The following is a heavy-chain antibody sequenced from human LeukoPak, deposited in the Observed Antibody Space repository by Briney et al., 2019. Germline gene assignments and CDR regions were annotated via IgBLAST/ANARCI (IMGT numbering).Heavy chain of an antibody. CDR1: GGTFSSYA. CDR3: ARWASSRVYWFDP. D-gene: IGHD3-16*01. V-gene: IGHV1-69*01. J-gene: IGHJ5*02. CDR2: IIPIFGTA. Sequence: SVKVSCKASGGTFSSYAISWVRQAPGQGLGWMGGIIPIFGTANYAQKFQGRVTITADESTSTAYMELSSLRSEDTAVYYCARWASSRVYWFDPWGQGTLVTVSS.